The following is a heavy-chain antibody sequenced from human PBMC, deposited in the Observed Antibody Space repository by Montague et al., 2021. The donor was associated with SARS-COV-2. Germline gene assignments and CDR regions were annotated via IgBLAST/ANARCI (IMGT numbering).Heavy chain of an antibody. CDR2: IGSKAKSYST. Sequence: SLRLSCAASGVTFGDHYMDWVRQAPGKGLEWVARIGSKAKSYSTQYAASVKGRFTISRDGSKISLYLQMNGLKSEDTAVYYCARDAGRYSFDSWGQGTLVTVST. V-gene: IGHV3-72*01. CDR1: GVTFGDHY. CDR3: ARDAGRYSFDS. J-gene: IGHJ4*02. D-gene: IGHD3-16*01.